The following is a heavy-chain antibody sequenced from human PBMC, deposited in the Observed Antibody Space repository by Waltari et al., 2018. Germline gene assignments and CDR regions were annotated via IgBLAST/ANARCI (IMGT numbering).Heavy chain of an antibody. CDR2: ISSSGSTI. J-gene: IGHJ3*02. CDR3: ASRRSRPGAFDI. CDR1: GFPFSDYY. V-gene: IGHV3-11*04. Sequence: QVQLVESGGGLVKPGGSLRLSCAASGFPFSDYYLSWIPQAPGKGLEWVSYISSSGSTIYYADSVKGRFTISRDNAKNSLYLQMNSLRAEDTAVYYCASRRSRPGAFDIWGQGTMVTVSS. D-gene: IGHD6-13*01.